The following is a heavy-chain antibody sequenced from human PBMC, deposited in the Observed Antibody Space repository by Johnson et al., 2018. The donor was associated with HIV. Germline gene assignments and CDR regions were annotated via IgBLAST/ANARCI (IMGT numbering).Heavy chain of an antibody. J-gene: IGHJ3*02. Sequence: VQLVESGVGVVQPGGSLRLSCAASGFTFSNYAMHWVRQAPGKGLEWVSGISWNSGSIGYADSVKGRFTISRDNSKNTLYLQMNSLRPEDTAVYYCAKGFFELDDAFDIWGQGTMVTVSS. CDR1: GFTFSNYA. CDR3: AKGFFELDDAFDI. CDR2: ISWNSGSI. D-gene: IGHD3/OR15-3a*01. V-gene: IGHV3-9*01.